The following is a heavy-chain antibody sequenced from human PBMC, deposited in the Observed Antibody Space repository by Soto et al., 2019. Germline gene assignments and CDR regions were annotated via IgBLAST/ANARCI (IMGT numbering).Heavy chain of an antibody. CDR2: SYSDGST. CDR1: GFTVSDNY. D-gene: IGHD6-19*01. Sequence: EVQLVESGGGLIQPGGSLRLSCAASGFTVSDNYMNWVRQAPGQGLEWVSISYSDGSTAYADSVKGRFTISRDNSKNTLHRQMNSLRVEDTAVYYCARDIAVAGGLFDPWGQGTLVTVSS. J-gene: IGHJ5*02. CDR3: ARDIAVAGGLFDP. V-gene: IGHV3-53*01.